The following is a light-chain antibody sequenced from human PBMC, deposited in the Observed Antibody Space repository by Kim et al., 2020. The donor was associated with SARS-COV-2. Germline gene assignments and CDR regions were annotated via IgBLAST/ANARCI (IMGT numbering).Light chain of an antibody. Sequence: APGKTARFTCGGNDIGSKSVLWYQQKPRQAPVLVIYYDSDRPSGVPERFSGANSGNTATLTISRVEAGDEADYYCQVWDSSSDHWVFGGGTQLTVL. CDR1: DIGSKS. CDR2: YDS. V-gene: IGLV3-21*04. CDR3: QVWDSSSDHWV. J-gene: IGLJ3*02.